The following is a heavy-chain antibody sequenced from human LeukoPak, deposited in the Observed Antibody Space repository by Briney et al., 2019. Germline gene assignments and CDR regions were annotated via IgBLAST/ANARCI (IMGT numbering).Heavy chain of an antibody. J-gene: IGHJ4*02. V-gene: IGHV3-66*01. CDR2: IYSGGST. CDR1: GFTVSSNY. Sequence: GGSLRLSCAASGFTVSSNYMSWVRQAPGKGLEWVSVIYSGGSTYYADSVKGRFTISRDNAKNSLYLQMNSLRAEDTAVYYCARETSNNCSSIRCYLGYWGQGTLVTVSS. D-gene: IGHD2-2*01. CDR3: ARETSNNCSSIRCYLGY.